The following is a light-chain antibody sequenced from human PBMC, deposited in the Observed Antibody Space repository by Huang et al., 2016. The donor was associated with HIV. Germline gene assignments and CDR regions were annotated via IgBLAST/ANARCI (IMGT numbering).Light chain of an antibody. CDR1: QSISSC. CDR3: QQYNSNPWT. CDR2: DAS. J-gene: IGKJ1*01. Sequence: IQLTQSPSPLSASVVDRVTITFRSSQSISSCLAWYQQKPGKAPKLLIYDASSLESGVPSRFSGSGSGTEFTLTISSLQPDNFATYYCQQYNSNPWTFGQGTKVEIK. V-gene: IGKV1-5*01.